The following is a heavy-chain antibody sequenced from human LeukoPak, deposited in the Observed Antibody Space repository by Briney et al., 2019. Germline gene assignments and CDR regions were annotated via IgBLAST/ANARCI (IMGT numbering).Heavy chain of an antibody. CDR3: ARLTKTGTAYYYYGMDV. D-gene: IGHD1-7*01. V-gene: IGHV4-59*08. CDR2: IYYSGST. Sequence: SETLSLTCTVSGGSISSYYWSWIRQPPGKGLEWIGYIYYSGSTNYNPSLKSRVTISVDTSKNQFSLELSSVTAADTAVYYCARLTKTGTAYYYYGMDVWGQGTTVTVSS. J-gene: IGHJ6*02. CDR1: GGSISSYY.